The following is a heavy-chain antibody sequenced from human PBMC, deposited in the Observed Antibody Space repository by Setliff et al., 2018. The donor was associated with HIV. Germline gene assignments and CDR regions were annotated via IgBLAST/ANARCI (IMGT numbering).Heavy chain of an antibody. CDR3: ARDPGSSSFDY. CDR2: IKEDGSVT. J-gene: IGHJ4*02. CDR1: GFTFSRYW. V-gene: IGHV3-7*03. D-gene: IGHD6-19*01. Sequence: GESLKISCVASGFTFSRYWMSWVRQAPGKGLEFVANIKEDGSVTNYVDSVKGRFTISRDSAKNLVFLQMSSLRAEDTAAYYCARDPGSSSFDYWGQGTPVTVSS.